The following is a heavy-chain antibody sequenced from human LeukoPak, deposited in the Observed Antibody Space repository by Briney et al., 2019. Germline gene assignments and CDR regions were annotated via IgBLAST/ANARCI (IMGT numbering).Heavy chain of an antibody. V-gene: IGHV3-23*01. CDR3: ARDSRGYSYGPNTDY. D-gene: IGHD5-18*01. Sequence: GGSLRLSCAASGFTFSSYAMSWVRQAPGKGLEWVSAIGGSGGSTYYADSVKGRFTISRDISRNSLYLQMDSLRVEDTAMYYCARDSRGYSYGPNTDYWGQGTLVAVSS. J-gene: IGHJ4*02. CDR2: IGGSGGST. CDR1: GFTFSSYA.